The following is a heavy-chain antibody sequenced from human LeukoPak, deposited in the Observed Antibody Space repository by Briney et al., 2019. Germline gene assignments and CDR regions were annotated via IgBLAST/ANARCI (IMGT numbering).Heavy chain of an antibody. CDR3: ARGRYYFEY. D-gene: IGHD4-17*01. V-gene: IGHV3-74*01. CDR2: INSDGSST. Sequence: GGSLRLSCAASGFTFSTYWMRWVRQAPGKGLACVSRINSDGSSTSYADSVKGRFTISRDNAKNTLYLQMNNLRAEDTAVYYCARGRYYFEYWGQGTLVTVSS. CDR1: GFTFSTYW. J-gene: IGHJ4*02.